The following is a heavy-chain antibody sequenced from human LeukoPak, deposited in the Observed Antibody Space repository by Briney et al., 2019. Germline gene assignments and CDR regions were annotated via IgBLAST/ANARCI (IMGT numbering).Heavy chain of an antibody. CDR2: FYLSGST. CDR1: GYSISSGYY. J-gene: IGHJ3*02. Sequence: PSETLSLTCTVSGYSISSGYYWGWIRQPPGKGLEWIGSFYLSGSTNYNPFLKSRVTISVDTSKNQFSLKLNSVTAADTAVYYCAKSNGYGLVDIWGQGTMVTVSS. V-gene: IGHV4-38-2*02. CDR3: AKSNGYGLVDI. D-gene: IGHD3-10*01.